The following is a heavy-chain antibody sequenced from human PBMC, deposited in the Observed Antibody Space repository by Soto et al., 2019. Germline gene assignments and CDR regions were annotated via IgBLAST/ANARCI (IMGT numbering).Heavy chain of an antibody. V-gene: IGHV3-23*01. Sequence: EVQLFESGGGLVQPGGSLRLSCAASGFTFSPYGMSWVRLAPGKGLEWVSSIRGVGGGTDYAYYADSVKGRCIISRDNSRKTLYLQVNSLRVEDTALYYCATILGVIVTFESWGQGTRVTVSS. D-gene: IGHD3-3*01. J-gene: IGHJ4*02. CDR3: ATILGVIVTFES. CDR2: IRGVGGGTDYA. CDR1: GFTFSPYG.